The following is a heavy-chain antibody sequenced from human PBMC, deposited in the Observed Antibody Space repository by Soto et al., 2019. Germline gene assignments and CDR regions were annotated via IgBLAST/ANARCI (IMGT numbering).Heavy chain of an antibody. CDR3: ARANSGWYGPFDY. D-gene: IGHD6-19*01. CDR2: ISSNGVNT. CDR1: GFTFSSFP. V-gene: IGHV3-64*01. Sequence: TGGSQSLSCAASGFTFSSFPRHWVRQAPGKGLEYVSAISSNGVNTYSANSVKGRFTISRDNSKNTLYLQMGSLRAEDMAVYYCARANSGWYGPFDYWGQGTLVTVSS. J-gene: IGHJ4*02.